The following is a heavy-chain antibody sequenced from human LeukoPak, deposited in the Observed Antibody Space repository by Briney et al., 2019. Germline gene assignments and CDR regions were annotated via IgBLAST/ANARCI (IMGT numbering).Heavy chain of an antibody. CDR1: GGSISSYY. V-gene: IGHV4-59*01. Sequence: PSETLSLTCTVSGGSISSYYWSWIRQPPGKGLEWIGYIYYSGSTNYNPSLKSRVTISVDTSKNQFSLELSSVTAADTAVYYCARVTYSKAFDYWGQGTLVTVSS. D-gene: IGHD4-11*01. J-gene: IGHJ4*02. CDR2: IYYSGST. CDR3: ARVTYSKAFDY.